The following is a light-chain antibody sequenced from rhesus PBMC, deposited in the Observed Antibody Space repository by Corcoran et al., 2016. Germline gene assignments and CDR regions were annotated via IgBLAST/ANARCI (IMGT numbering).Light chain of an antibody. CDR2: GAS. Sequence: QVILTQSPATLSLSPGERATLSCRASQSVSSYLAWYQQIPGQAPRLLIHGASSRATGIPDRFSGSGSGTDFTLTLSSLEPEDVGVYHCYQHSSGYSFGQGTKVEIK. CDR1: QSVSSY. J-gene: IGKJ2*01. CDR3: YQHSSGYS. V-gene: IGKV3-10*01.